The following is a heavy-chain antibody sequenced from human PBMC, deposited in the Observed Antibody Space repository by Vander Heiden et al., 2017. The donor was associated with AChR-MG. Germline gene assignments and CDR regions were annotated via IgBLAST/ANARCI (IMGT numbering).Heavy chain of an antibody. V-gene: IGHV3-74*01. J-gene: IGHJ6*02. Sequence: EVQLVESGGGLVQPGGSLRLSCAASGFTFSSYWMHWVRQAPGKGLVWVSRINSDGSSTSYADSVKGRFTISRDNAKNTLYLQMNSLRAEDTAVYYCARDRLPGRDYYGMDVWGQGTTVTVSS. CDR3: ARDRLPGRDYYGMDV. CDR2: INSDGSST. CDR1: GFTFSSYW.